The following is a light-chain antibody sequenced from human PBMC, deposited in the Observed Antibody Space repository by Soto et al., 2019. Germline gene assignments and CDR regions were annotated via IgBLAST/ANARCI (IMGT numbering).Light chain of an antibody. CDR3: QQYNNCPLT. CDR1: QSVSSN. V-gene: IGKV3-15*01. J-gene: IGKJ5*01. Sequence: IVLTQSPATLSVSPGERATLSCRASQSVSSNLAWYQQKPGQAPRLLIYGASTRATGIPARFSGSGSGTEFTLTISSLQSEDFAVYYCQQYNNCPLTFAQRARLEI. CDR2: GAS.